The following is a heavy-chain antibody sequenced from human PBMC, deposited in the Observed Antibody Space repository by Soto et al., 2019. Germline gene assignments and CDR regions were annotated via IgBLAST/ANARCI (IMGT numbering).Heavy chain of an antibody. D-gene: IGHD3-22*01. CDR1: GYTFTGYY. Sequence: SVKVSCKASGYTFTGYYVNWARQAPGQGLEWMGGIIPIFGTANYAQKFQGRVTITADESTSTAYMELSSLRSEDTAVYYCARTADTGYYDSSHRAFDIWGQGTRVTVSS. CDR2: IIPIFGTA. V-gene: IGHV1-69*13. CDR3: ARTADTGYYDSSHRAFDI. J-gene: IGHJ3*02.